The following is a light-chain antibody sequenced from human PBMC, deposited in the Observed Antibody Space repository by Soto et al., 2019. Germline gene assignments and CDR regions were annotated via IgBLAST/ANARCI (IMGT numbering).Light chain of an antibody. CDR1: QSVLYSSNNKNY. Sequence: DILMTQSPDSLAVSLGERATINCKSSQSVLYSSNNKNYLAWYQQKPGQAPRLLIHGASTRATGIPARFSGSGSGTEFTLTISSLQSEDFAVYYCQQYSNWPPITFGQGTRLEIK. V-gene: IGKV4-1*01. CDR2: GAS. CDR3: QQYSNWPPIT. J-gene: IGKJ5*01.